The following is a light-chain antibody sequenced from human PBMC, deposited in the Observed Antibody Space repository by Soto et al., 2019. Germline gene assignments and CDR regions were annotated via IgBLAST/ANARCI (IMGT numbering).Light chain of an antibody. CDR3: QHTWT. CDR1: QSVSSSY. CDR2: GAS. V-gene: IGKV3-20*01. Sequence: EIVLTQSPGTLSLSQGERATRSCRASQSVSSSYLAWYQQKPGQAPRLLIYGASSRATGIPDRFSGSGSGTDFTLTFSRLEPEDFAVYYCQHTWTFGQGTKVDIK. J-gene: IGKJ1*01.